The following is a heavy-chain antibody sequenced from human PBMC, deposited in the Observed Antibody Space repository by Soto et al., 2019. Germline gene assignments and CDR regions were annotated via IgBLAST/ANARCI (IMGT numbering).Heavy chain of an antibody. D-gene: IGHD2-15*01. CDR2: ISSSSSYI. CDR1: GFTFSSYS. CDR3: ARRLSRDIYYYYYGMDV. Sequence: GGSLRLSCAASGFTFSSYSMNWVRQAPGKGLEWVSSISSSSSYIYYADSVKGRFTISRDNGKNSLYLQMNSLRAEDTAVYYCARRLSRDIYYYYYGMDVWGQGTTVTVSS. J-gene: IGHJ6*02. V-gene: IGHV3-21*01.